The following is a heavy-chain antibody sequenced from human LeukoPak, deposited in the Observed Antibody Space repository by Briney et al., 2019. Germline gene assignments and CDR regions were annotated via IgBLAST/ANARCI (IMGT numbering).Heavy chain of an antibody. D-gene: IGHD3-9*01. CDR1: GLNVNNYY. CDR2: IYSSDRT. J-gene: IGHJ6*03. V-gene: IGHV3-53*01. CDR3: AGRSLRYFDWPPYMDV. Sequence: GGSLRLSCAASGLNVNNYYMTWVRQPPGKGLEWVSVIYSSDRTYYADSVEGRFTISRDTSKNTLYLQMNTLRVEDTAVYYCAGRSLRYFDWPPYMDVWGIGTTVTISS.